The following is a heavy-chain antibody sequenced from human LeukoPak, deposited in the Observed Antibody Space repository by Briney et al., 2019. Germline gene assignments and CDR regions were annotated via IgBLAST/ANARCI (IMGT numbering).Heavy chain of an antibody. CDR2: ISYGGSNK. Sequence: GGSLRLSCAASGFTFSSYAMHWVRQAPGKGLEWVAVISYGGSNKYYADSVKGRFTISRDNSKNTLYLQMNSLRAEDTAVYYCARDWYFIAARPTGDDYWGQGTLVTVSS. CDR3: ARDWYFIAARPTGDDY. CDR1: GFTFSSYA. V-gene: IGHV3-30-3*01. D-gene: IGHD6-6*01. J-gene: IGHJ4*02.